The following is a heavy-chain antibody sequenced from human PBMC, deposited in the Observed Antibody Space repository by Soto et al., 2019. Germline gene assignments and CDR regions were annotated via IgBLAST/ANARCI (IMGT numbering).Heavy chain of an antibody. CDR3: ARLARSSSWYPAGY. Sequence: GESLRISCRVSGYGFTSYWIGGVPQIPGKGLEWMGIIYPGDSDTRYSPSFQGQVTISADKSISTAYLQWSSLKASDTAMYYCARLARSSSWYPAGYWGQGTLVTVSS. J-gene: IGHJ4*02. V-gene: IGHV5-51*01. D-gene: IGHD6-13*01. CDR2: IYPGDSDT. CDR1: GYGFTSYW.